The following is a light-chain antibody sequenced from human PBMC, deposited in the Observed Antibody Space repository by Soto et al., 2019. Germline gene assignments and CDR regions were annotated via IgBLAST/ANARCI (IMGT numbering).Light chain of an antibody. CDR1: SSNIGNNY. J-gene: IGLJ2*01. V-gene: IGLV1-51*01. CDR2: DSN. Sequence: QSVLTQPPSVSGAPGQKVTISCSGSSSNIGNNYVSWYQHLPGTALTLLIYDSNKRPSGIPDRFSGSKSGTAATRGSTGLLPGDKADYYCGPWDSGLSAGVFGGGTKLTVL. CDR3: GPWDSGLSAGV.